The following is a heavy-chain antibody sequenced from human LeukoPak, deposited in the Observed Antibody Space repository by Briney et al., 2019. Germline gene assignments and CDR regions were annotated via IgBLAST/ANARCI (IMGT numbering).Heavy chain of an antibody. D-gene: IGHD3-10*01. CDR1: KFTFSNYW. CDR2: IKHDGSET. Sequence: PGGSLRLSCAASKFTFSNYWMSWVRQAPGKGLEWVANIKHDGSETYYVDSVKGRFTISRDNSKNTLYLQMNSLRAEDTAVYYCAKDNGRFGELRDYFDYWGQGTLVTVSS. J-gene: IGHJ4*02. CDR3: AKDNGRFGELRDYFDY. V-gene: IGHV3-7*01.